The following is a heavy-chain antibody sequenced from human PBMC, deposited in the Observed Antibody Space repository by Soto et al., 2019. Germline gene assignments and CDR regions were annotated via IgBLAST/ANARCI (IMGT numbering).Heavy chain of an antibody. CDR3: AKEGLGYCSGGSCYGNWFDP. CDR1: GFTFSRSG. Sequence: GGSLRLSCAASGFTFSRSGMHWVRQAPGKGLEWVAVISYDGSNKYYADSVKGRFTISRDKSKNTLYLQMNSLRAEDTAVYYCAKEGLGYCSGGSCYGNWFDPWGQGTLVTVSS. CDR2: ISYDGSNK. V-gene: IGHV3-30*18. D-gene: IGHD2-15*01. J-gene: IGHJ5*02.